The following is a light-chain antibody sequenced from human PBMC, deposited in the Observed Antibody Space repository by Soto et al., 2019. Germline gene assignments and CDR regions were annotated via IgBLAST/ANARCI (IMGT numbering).Light chain of an antibody. J-gene: IGKJ1*01. CDR2: KAS. CDR3: QQYNSYPWT. V-gene: IGKV1-5*03. CDR1: HSISSW. Sequence: DIQMTQSPSTLSASVGDRVTITCRASHSISSWLAWYQQKPGKAPILLIYKASNLESGVPSRFSGSGSGTEVTLTISSLQPDDFAAYYCQQYNSYPWTFGQGTKVEIK.